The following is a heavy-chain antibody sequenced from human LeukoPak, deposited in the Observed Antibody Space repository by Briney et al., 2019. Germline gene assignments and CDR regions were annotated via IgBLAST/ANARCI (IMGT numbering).Heavy chain of an antibody. J-gene: IGHJ3*01. CDR1: GFTFEDYA. CDR2: ISWNTGRI. Sequence: GGSLRLSCVGSGFTFEDYAMHWVRQVPGRGLEWVSGISWNTGRIGYADSVKGRFTISRDNAKKSLCLQMNSLRPEDTAWYFCVKDRRLNSYSLDTWGQGTLVTVS. CDR3: VKDRRLNSYSLDT. V-gene: IGHV3-9*01. D-gene: IGHD3-16*01.